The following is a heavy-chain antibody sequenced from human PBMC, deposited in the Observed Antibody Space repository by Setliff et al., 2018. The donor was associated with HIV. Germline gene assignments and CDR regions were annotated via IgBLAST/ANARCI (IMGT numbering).Heavy chain of an antibody. CDR2: IIPIHGIV. CDR1: GGTFSSYA. Sequence: SVKVSCKASGGTFSSYAISWVRQAPGQGLEWMGGIIPIHGIVNYAQKFQGRVTITADKSTSTAYMELTSLRTEDTAIYYCARDKFGTASRAFDIWGQGTMVTVSS. D-gene: IGHD1-1*01. V-gene: IGHV1-69*10. J-gene: IGHJ3*02. CDR3: ARDKFGTASRAFDI.